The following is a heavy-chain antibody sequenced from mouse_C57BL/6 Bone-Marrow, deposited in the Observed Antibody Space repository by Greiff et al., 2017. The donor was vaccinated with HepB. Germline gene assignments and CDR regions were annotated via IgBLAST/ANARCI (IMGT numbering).Heavy chain of an antibody. CDR3: TELRYPAWFAY. V-gene: IGHV6-3*01. J-gene: IGHJ3*01. CDR1: GFTFSNYW. CDR2: IRLKSDNYAT. Sequence: EVKLMESGGGLVQPGGSMKLSCVASGFTFSNYWMNWVRQSPEKGLEWVAQIRLKSDNYATHYAESAKGRFTISRDDSKSSVYLQMNNLRAEDTGIYYCTELRYPAWFAYWGQGTLVTVSA. D-gene: IGHD1-1*01.